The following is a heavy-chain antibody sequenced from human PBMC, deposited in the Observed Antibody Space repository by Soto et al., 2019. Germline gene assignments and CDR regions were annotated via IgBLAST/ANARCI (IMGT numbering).Heavy chain of an antibody. V-gene: IGHV4-4*02. Sequence: TLSLTCAVSGVSISSSNWWTWVRQPPWPGLEWIGAIYHSGSTNYNPSLKSRVTISVDKSKNQFSLKLSSVTAADTAVYYCARALGAGYYYYGMDVWGQGTTVTVSS. D-gene: IGHD3-16*01. J-gene: IGHJ6*02. CDR2: IYHSGST. CDR3: ARALGAGYYYYGMDV. CDR1: GVSISSSNW.